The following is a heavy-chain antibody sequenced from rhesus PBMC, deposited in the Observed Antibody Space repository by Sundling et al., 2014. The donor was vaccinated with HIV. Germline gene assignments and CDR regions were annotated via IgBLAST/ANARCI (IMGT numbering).Heavy chain of an antibody. Sequence: QVQLQESGPAVVKPSETLSLTCAVSGGSISSNYWNWIRQPPGKGLEWIGHIYGNIDSSTYSPSLKNRVTISKDTSKNQFSLKLSSVTAADTAVYYCATGTTDPYCFDYWGQGILVTVSS. D-gene: IGHD4-29*01. V-gene: IGHV4-147*01. J-gene: IGHJ4*01. CDR2: IYGNIDSS. CDR1: GGSISSNY. CDR3: ATGTTDPYCFDY.